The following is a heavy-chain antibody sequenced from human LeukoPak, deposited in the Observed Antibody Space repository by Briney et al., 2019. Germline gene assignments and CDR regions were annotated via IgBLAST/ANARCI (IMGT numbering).Heavy chain of an antibody. Sequence: GGSLRLSCVASGFTFSNYAMNWVRQAPGKGLEWVSGVSGGGSSTYYADSVKGRFTISRDNSKNMLYLQMNSLRAEDTAVYYCAKGSSGSGSYGFFDLWGRGTLVTVSS. CDR2: VSGGGSST. V-gene: IGHV3-23*01. CDR3: AKGSSGSGSYGFFDL. CDR1: GFTFSNYA. J-gene: IGHJ2*01. D-gene: IGHD3-10*01.